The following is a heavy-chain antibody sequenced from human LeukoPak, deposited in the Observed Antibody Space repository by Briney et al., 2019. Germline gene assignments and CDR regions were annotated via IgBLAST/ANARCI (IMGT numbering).Heavy chain of an antibody. V-gene: IGHV3-30*02. CDR3: AKDGGVGY. J-gene: IGHJ4*02. CDR1: EFTFSNHW. D-gene: IGHD3-16*01. Sequence: QPGGSLRLSCAASEFTFSNHWMHWVRQAPGKGLEWVAFIRYDGSNKYYADSVKGRFTISRDNSKNSLYLQMNSLRTEDTALYYCAKDGGVGYWGQGALVTVSS. CDR2: IRYDGSNK.